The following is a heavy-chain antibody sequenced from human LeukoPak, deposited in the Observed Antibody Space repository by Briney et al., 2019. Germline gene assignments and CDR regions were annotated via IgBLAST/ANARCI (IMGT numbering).Heavy chain of an antibody. D-gene: IGHD1-26*01. Sequence: PGGSLRLSCAASGFTFSTYAMRWVRQAPGKGLEWVSAISGSGVSTYYADSVKGRFTISRDNSKNTLYLQMNSLRAEDTAVYYCARGMSGSYDYWGQGTLVTVSS. CDR1: GFTFSTYA. CDR2: ISGSGVST. V-gene: IGHV3-23*01. J-gene: IGHJ4*02. CDR3: ARGMSGSYDY.